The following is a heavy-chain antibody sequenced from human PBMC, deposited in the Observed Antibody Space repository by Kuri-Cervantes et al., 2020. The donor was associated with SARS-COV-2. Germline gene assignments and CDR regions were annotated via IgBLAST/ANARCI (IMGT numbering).Heavy chain of an antibody. CDR2: ISGSGGST. CDR1: GFTFSSYA. V-gene: IGHV3-23*01. Sequence: GGSLRLSCAASGFTFSSYAMSWVRQAPGKGLEWVPAISGSGGSTYYADSVKGRLTISRDNSKNTRYLQMNSLRAEDTAVYYCAKFTLGRPDSCRAGAFDIWGQGTMVTVSS. CDR3: AKFTLGRPDSCRAGAFDI. J-gene: IGHJ3*02. D-gene: IGHD3-22*01.